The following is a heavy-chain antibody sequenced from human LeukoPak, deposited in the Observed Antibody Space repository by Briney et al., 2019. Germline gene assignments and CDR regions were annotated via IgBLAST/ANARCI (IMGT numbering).Heavy chain of an antibody. CDR3: AKDFSGYIDY. J-gene: IGHJ4*02. D-gene: IGHD3-22*01. Sequence: PGGSLRLSCAASGFTFDDYGMHWVRQPPGKGLEWVSLFSGDGGSTYYADSVKGRFTISRDNRKNYLYLEMNSLTTEDSAIYYCAKDFSGYIDYWGQGTLVTVSS. CDR2: FSGDGGST. CDR1: GFTFDDYG. V-gene: IGHV3-43*02.